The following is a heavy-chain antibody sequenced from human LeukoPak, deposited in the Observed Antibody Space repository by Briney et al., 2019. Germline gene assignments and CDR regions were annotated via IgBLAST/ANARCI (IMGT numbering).Heavy chain of an antibody. CDR3: ATIAVAGHFDY. CDR2: FYYSGST. V-gene: IGHV4-39*07. CDR1: GGSISSSSNY. Sequence: SETLSLTCSVSGGSISSSSNYWGWIRQPPGKGLEWIGSFYYSGSTYYNPSLKSRVSISVDTSKNQFSLKLSSVTAADTAVYYCATIAVAGHFDYWGQGTLVTVSS. J-gene: IGHJ4*02. D-gene: IGHD6-19*01.